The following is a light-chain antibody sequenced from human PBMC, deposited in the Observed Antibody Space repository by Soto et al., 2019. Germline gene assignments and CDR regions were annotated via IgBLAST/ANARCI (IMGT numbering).Light chain of an antibody. Sequence: QSVLTQPASVSGSPGQSITISCTGTSSDVGRYNFVSWYQQHPGKAPKLMIYEVVNRPSGVSSRFSASKSGNTASLTISGLQSGDEADYYCSSYTTSTTLVFGGGTKLTVL. J-gene: IGLJ3*02. V-gene: IGLV2-14*01. CDR2: EVV. CDR3: SSYTTSTTLV. CDR1: SSDVGRYNF.